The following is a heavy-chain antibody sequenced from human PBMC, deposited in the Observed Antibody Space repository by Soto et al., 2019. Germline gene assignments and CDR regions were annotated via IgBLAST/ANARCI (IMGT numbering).Heavy chain of an antibody. CDR3: ARRDYSTSSLGPFDY. V-gene: IGHV4-59*11. CDR1: GGSISRHY. D-gene: IGHD6-6*01. CDR2: VHYSGST. J-gene: IGHJ4*02. Sequence: QVQLQESGPGLLKPSETLSLTCVVSGGSISRHYWSWIRQPPGSGLEWIGFVHYSGSTNYSPSLKSRVTMSVDTSKNQFFLNLTSVTAADTALYFCARRDYSTSSLGPFDYWGQGILVTVSS.